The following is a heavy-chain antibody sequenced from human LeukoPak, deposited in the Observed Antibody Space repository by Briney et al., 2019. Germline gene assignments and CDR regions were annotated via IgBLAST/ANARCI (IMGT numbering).Heavy chain of an antibody. Sequence: GGSLRLSCAASGFTFSDYYMSWIRQAPGKGLEWLSYITSSGTTIYYADSVKGRFTIFRDNAKNSLFLQMNSLRAEDTAVYYCARVLETPDYWGQGTLVTVSS. CDR2: ITSSGTTI. CDR3: ARVLETPDY. D-gene: IGHD1-1*01. CDR1: GFTFSDYY. V-gene: IGHV3-11*01. J-gene: IGHJ4*02.